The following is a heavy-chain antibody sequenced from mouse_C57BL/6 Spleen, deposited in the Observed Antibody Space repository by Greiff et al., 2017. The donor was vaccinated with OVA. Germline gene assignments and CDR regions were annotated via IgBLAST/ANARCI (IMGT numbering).Heavy chain of an antibody. CDR2: INPSTGGT. D-gene: IGHD2-3*01. CDR1: GYSFTGYY. V-gene: IGHV1-42*01. Sequence: VQLKESGPELVKPGASVKISCKASGYSFTGYYMNWVKQSPEKSLEWIGEINPSTGGTTYNQKFKAKATLTVDKSSSTAYMQLKSLTSEDSAVYYCARFDGYYGYWGQGTLVTVSA. J-gene: IGHJ3*01. CDR3: ARFDGYYGY.